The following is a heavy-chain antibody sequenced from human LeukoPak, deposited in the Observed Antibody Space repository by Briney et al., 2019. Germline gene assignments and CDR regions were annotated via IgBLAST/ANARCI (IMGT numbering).Heavy chain of an antibody. CDR3: AKETGRWELE. D-gene: IGHD1-26*01. CDR2: ISNDGSNK. V-gene: IGHV3-30*18. CDR1: GFTFSSYG. J-gene: IGHJ4*02. Sequence: GWSLRLSCAASGFTFSSYGIHWVRQAPGKGLEWVAVISNDGSNKYYADSVKGRFTISRDNSKNTLYLQMNSLRAEDTAVYYCAKETGRWELEWGQGTLVTVSS.